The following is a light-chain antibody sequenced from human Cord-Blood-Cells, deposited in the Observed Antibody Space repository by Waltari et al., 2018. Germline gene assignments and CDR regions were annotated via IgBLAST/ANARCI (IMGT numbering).Light chain of an antibody. J-gene: IGKJ5*01. V-gene: IGKV3-20*01. CDR1: QSVSSSY. CDR2: GAS. CDR3: QQYGSSRVT. Sequence: EIVLTQSPGTLSLSPGGRATLSCRASQSVSSSYLAWYQQKPGQAPRLLIYGASSRATGIPDRFNGSGSGTDFTLAISRLEPEDFAVYYCQQYGSSRVTFGQGTRLEIK.